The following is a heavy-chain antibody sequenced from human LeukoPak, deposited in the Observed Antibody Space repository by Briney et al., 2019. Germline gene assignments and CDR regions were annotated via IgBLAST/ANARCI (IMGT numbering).Heavy chain of an antibody. CDR1: GFTFSSYA. Sequence: GRSLRLSCAASGFTFSSYAMSWVRHAPGKGLEWVSAITGSGGGTYYADSVKGRFTISRDNSKNTLYLQMNSLRAEDTAVYYCAKDLYYDSSGYTFGYWGQGTLVTVSA. V-gene: IGHV3-23*01. J-gene: IGHJ4*02. D-gene: IGHD3-22*01. CDR3: AKDLYYDSSGYTFGY. CDR2: ITGSGGGT.